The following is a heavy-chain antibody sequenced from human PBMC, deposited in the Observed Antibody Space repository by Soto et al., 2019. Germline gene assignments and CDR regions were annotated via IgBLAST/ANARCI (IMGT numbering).Heavy chain of an antibody. Sequence: GGSLRLSCAASGFTFSSHSMNWVRQAPGKGLEWIAYISSRSSSIYYADSVKGRFTISRDIAKNSLYLQMNSLRDEDTAVYYCARRQTPYYYGMDVWGQGTTVTVSS. V-gene: IGHV3-48*02. CDR3: ARRQTPYYYGMDV. CDR1: GFTFSSHS. CDR2: ISSRSSSI. J-gene: IGHJ6*02.